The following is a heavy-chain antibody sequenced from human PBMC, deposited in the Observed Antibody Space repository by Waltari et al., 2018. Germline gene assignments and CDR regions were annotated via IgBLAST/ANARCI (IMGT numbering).Heavy chain of an antibody. CDR1: GGSFSSHF. Sequence: QVQLHQRGPGVVKPPEPLSLSCVVSGGSFSSHFWMWIRQAPGQGLEWIGQISQSGGTSYNPSLQSRVTISLDTSKKDVSLRLTSVNAADTAVYFCAGGRRWLQLHYWGQGTLVSVSS. CDR3: AGGRRWLQLHY. CDR2: ISQSGGT. J-gene: IGHJ4*02. V-gene: IGHV4-34*01. D-gene: IGHD1-1*01.